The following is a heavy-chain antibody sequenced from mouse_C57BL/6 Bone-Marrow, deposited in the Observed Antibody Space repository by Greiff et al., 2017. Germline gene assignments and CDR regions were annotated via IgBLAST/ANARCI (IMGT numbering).Heavy chain of an antibody. Sequence: EVQGVESGGGLVQPGGSMKLSCVASGFTFSNYWMNWVRQSPEKGLEWVAQIRLKSDNYATHYAESVKGRFTISRDDSKSSVYLQMNNLRAEDTGIYYCTDPYEYDGYYAMDYWGQGTSVTVSS. CDR2: IRLKSDNYAT. J-gene: IGHJ4*01. D-gene: IGHD2-4*01. V-gene: IGHV6-3*01. CDR3: TDPYEYDGYYAMDY. CDR1: GFTFSNYW.